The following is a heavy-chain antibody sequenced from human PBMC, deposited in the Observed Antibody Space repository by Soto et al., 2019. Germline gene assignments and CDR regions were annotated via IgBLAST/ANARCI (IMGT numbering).Heavy chain of an antibody. D-gene: IGHD1-26*01. CDR2: IYSGGST. V-gene: IGHV3-53*01. CDR3: ASIVGVRHYYFDY. Sequence: EVQLVESGGGLIQPGGSLRLSCAASGFTVSSNYMSWVRQAPGKGLEWVSVIYSGGSTYYADSVKGRFTISRDNSKNTLYLQMNSLRAEDTAVYYCASIVGVRHYYFDYWGQGTLVTVSS. CDR1: GFTVSSNY. J-gene: IGHJ4*02.